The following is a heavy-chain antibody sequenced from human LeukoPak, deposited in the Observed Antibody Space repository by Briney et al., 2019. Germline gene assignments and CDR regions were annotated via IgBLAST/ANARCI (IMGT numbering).Heavy chain of an antibody. CDR3: ACLTTADAFDI. CDR2: IYDSGST. V-gene: IGHV4-59*01. Sequence: SETLSLTCTVSGGSISSYYWSWIRQPPGEGLEWIGYIYDSGSTNYNPSLKSRVTISVDTSKNQFSLKLSSVTAADTAVYYCACLTTADAFDIWGQGTMVTVSS. D-gene: IGHD3-22*01. CDR1: GGSISSYY. J-gene: IGHJ3*02.